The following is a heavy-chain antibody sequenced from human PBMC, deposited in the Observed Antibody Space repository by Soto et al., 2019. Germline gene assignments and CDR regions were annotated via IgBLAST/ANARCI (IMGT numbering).Heavy chain of an antibody. V-gene: IGHV4-31*03. Sequence: QVQLQESGPGLVKPSQTLSLTCTVSGGSISSGGYYWSWIRQHPGKGLEWIGYIYYSGSTYYNPSLKSRLTISVDPSKSQFPLQLSSVTAADTAVYYCAREGGDGYNSHAFDIWGQGTMVTVSS. D-gene: IGHD5-12*01. J-gene: IGHJ3*02. CDR3: AREGGDGYNSHAFDI. CDR2: IYYSGST. CDR1: GGSISSGGYY.